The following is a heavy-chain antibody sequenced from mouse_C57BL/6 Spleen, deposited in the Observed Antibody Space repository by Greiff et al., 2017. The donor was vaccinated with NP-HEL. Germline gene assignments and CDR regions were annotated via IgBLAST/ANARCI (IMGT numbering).Heavy chain of an antibody. D-gene: IGHD2-4*01. V-gene: IGHV1-82*01. CDR3: ESDYDGDWYFDV. CDR1: GYAFSSSW. J-gene: IGHJ1*03. Sequence: LVEPGASVKISCKASGYAFSSSWMNWVKQRPGKGLEWIGRIYPGDGDTNYNGKFKGKATLTADKSSSTAYMQLSSLTSEDSAVYFCESDYDGDWYFDVWGTGTTVTVSS. CDR2: IYPGDGDT.